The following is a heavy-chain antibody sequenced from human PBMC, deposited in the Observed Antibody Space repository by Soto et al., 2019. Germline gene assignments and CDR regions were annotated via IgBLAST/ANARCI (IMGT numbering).Heavy chain of an antibody. CDR2: IIPIFGTA. CDR1: GGTFSSYA. Sequence: ASVKVSCKASGGTFSSYAISWVRQAPGQGLEWMGGIIPIFGTANYAQKFQGRVTITADESTSTAYMELSSLRSEDTAVYYCARAGIGHYDFWSGYSNYLDYWGQGTLVTVSS. V-gene: IGHV1-69*13. D-gene: IGHD3-3*01. CDR3: ARAGIGHYDFWSGYSNYLDY. J-gene: IGHJ4*02.